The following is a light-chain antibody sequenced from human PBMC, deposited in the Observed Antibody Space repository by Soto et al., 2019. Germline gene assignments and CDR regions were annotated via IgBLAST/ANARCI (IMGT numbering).Light chain of an antibody. Sequence: AIQVTQSPSSLSASVGDRVTISCRASQGIGNALGWYQQKPGNAPKLLIYEASTLQPGVASRSSGSGSDTDFTLTNSSLQPEDFAPYYGLQDYVYPWTFGQGTKVEGK. CDR1: QGIGNA. V-gene: IGKV1-6*01. CDR3: LQDYVYPWT. CDR2: EAS. J-gene: IGKJ1*01.